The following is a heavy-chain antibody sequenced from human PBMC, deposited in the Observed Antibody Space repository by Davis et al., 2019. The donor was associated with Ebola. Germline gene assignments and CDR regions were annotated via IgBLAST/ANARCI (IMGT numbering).Heavy chain of an antibody. V-gene: IGHV1-69*04. CDR1: GGTFSSYA. CDR3: ARDKVITVTTNVDWFDP. Sequence: SVKVSCKASGGTFSSYAISWVRQAPGQGLEWMGRIIPILGIVNYAQKFQGRVTITADKSTSTAYMELSSLRSEDTAVYYCARDKVITVTTNVDWFDPWGQGTLVTVSS. J-gene: IGHJ5*02. D-gene: IGHD4-11*01. CDR2: IIPILGIV.